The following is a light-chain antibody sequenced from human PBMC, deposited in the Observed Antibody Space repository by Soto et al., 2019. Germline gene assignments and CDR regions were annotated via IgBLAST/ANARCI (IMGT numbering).Light chain of an antibody. V-gene: IGKV1-5*03. Sequence: DIQMTQSPSTLSASVGDRVTITCRASQSISSWLAWYQQKPGKAPKLLIYKASSLESGVPSRFSGSGSGTEFTLTISSLQPDDFATYYCQQYNSYWPWTFGQGTKVESK. CDR1: QSISSW. CDR2: KAS. CDR3: QQYNSYWPWT. J-gene: IGKJ1*01.